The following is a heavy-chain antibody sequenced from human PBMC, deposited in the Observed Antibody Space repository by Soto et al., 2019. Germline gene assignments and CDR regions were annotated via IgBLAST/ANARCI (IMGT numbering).Heavy chain of an antibody. CDR3: ARGKGMEENYYYYGLDI. D-gene: IGHD1-1*01. J-gene: IGHJ6*02. V-gene: IGHV1-3*01. CDR2: INGGTGQT. Sequence: ASVKVSCKASGYPFPTPAMHWVRQAPGQSLEWMGWINGGTGQTKHSQRFQGRVNITRDTSASTAYMELSSLRSEDTAVYYCARGKGMEENYYYYGLDIWGQGTTVTVSS. CDR1: GYPFPTPA.